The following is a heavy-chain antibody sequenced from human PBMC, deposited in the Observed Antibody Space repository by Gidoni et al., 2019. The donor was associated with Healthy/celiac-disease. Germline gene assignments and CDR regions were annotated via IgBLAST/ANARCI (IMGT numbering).Heavy chain of an antibody. CDR2: ISHSGRT. D-gene: IGHD3-3*01. CDR3: ARDRRYNEFWSYYHDYYYGMDV. CDR1: GGSLSGYY. Sequence: QVQLQQWGAGQLKPSETLSLTCAVYGGSLSGYYWSWIRQPPGKGLEWIGEISHSGRTYYDPSLKRRVTISLDTSKNQFSLKLSSVTAADTAVYYCARDRRYNEFWSYYHDYYYGMDVWGQGTTVTVSS. V-gene: IGHV4-34*01. J-gene: IGHJ6*02.